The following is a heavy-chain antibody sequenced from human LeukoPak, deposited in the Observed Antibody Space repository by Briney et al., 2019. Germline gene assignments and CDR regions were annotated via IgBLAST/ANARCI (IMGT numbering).Heavy chain of an antibody. J-gene: IGHJ6*03. V-gene: IGHV3-48*04. CDR2: ISSSSSTI. CDR1: GFTFSSYS. D-gene: IGHD6-13*01. CDR3: ARGVATAGTAYMDV. Sequence: GGSLRLSCAASGFTFSSYSMNWVRQAPGKGLEWVSYISSSSSTIYYADSVKGRFTIPRDNAKNSLYLQMNSLRAEDTAVYYCARGVATAGTAYMDVWGKGTTVTVSS.